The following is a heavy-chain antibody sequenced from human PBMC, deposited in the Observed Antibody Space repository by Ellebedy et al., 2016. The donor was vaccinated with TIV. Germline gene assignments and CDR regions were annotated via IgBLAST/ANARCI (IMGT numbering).Heavy chain of an antibody. CDR1: GYTFTNYW. CDR2: IYPGDSDT. V-gene: IGHV5-51*01. Sequence: GESLKISCKGSGYTFTNYWIGWVRQMPGKGLEWVGIIYPGDSDTKFSPSFQGQVTFSVDTSISTAYLPWSSLKASDTAMYYCARLPGDYADSWGQGTLVSVSS. CDR3: ARLPGDYADS. J-gene: IGHJ4*02.